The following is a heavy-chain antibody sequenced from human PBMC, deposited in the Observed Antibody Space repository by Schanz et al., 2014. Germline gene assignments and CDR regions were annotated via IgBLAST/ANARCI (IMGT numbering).Heavy chain of an antibody. CDR3: AASSGWHPSTDY. Sequence: QVQVVQSGGGLVKPGGSLRLSCAASGFVFGDYYMTWIRQAPGKGLEWLSYISDSGTYTNYADSVKGRFTISRDNAKSSLYLQMNSLRVEDMAVYYCAASSGWHPSTDYWGQGTLVTVSS. D-gene: IGHD6-19*01. CDR1: GFVFGDYY. V-gene: IGHV3-11*05. CDR2: ISDSGTYT. J-gene: IGHJ4*02.